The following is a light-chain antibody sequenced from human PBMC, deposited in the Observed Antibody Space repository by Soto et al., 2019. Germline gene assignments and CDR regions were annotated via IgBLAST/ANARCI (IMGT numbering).Light chain of an antibody. CDR3: AAWDDSLSGLV. J-gene: IGLJ1*01. CDR1: RSNIGAGYD. V-gene: IGLV1-47*01. Sequence: QSVLTQPPSVSGAPGQRVTISCTGSRSNIGAGYDVYWYQQLPGTAPKFLIYRTNQRPSGVPERFSASKSGTSASLAISGLRSEDEADYYCAAWDDSLSGLVFGTGTKLTVL. CDR2: RTN.